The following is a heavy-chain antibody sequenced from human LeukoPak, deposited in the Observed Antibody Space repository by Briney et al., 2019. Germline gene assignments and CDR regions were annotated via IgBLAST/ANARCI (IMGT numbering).Heavy chain of an antibody. CDR1: GYSISSGYY. D-gene: IGHD3-9*01. CDR2: IYNSGST. Sequence: SETLSLTCTVSGYSISSGYYWGWIRQAPGKGLEWIGSIYNSGSTYYNPSLKSRVTISVDMSKNQFSLKMSSVTAADTAVYYCARGFDWLSTFDYWGQGTLVTVSS. J-gene: IGHJ4*02. V-gene: IGHV4-38-2*02. CDR3: ARGFDWLSTFDY.